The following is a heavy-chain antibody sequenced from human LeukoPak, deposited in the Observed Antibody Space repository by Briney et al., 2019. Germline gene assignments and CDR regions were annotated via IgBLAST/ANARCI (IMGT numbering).Heavy chain of an antibody. V-gene: IGHV3-30*02. CDR1: GFTFSSYG. Sequence: PGGSLRLSCAASGFTFSSYGMHWVRQAPGKGLEWVAFIRYDGSNKYYADSVKGRFTISRDNSKNTLYLQMNSLRAEDTAVYYCARAYSSGCGPFDYWGQGTLVTVSS. J-gene: IGHJ4*02. D-gene: IGHD6-19*01. CDR3: ARAYSSGCGPFDY. CDR2: IRYDGSNK.